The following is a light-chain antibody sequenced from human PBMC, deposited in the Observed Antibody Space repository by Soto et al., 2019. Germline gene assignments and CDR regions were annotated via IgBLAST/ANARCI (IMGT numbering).Light chain of an antibody. CDR3: QQYNNFPPT. CDR1: QSVANW. V-gene: IGKV1D-16*01. J-gene: IGKJ4*01. Sequence: DVQMTQSPSSLSASVGDRVSITCRASQSVANWLAWYQQKPGNAPKSLIYGTSTLQSGVPSRFSGSGSDTHFTLTIDSLQPEDLATYYCQQYNNFPPTFGGGTKVDIK. CDR2: GTS.